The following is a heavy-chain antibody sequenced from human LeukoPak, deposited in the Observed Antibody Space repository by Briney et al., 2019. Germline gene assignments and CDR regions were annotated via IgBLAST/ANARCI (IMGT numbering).Heavy chain of an antibody. D-gene: IGHD3-22*01. J-gene: IGHJ4*02. V-gene: IGHV3-21*04. Sequence: GGSLRLSCAASGFTFSSYSMNWVRQAPEKGLEWVSFISSSGDSIYYADSVKGRFTVSRDNAKNSLYLQMDILRAEDTAVYYCARAVSSGYDPFDYWGQGTLVTVSS. CDR2: ISSSGDSI. CDR1: GFTFSSYS. CDR3: ARAVSSGYDPFDY.